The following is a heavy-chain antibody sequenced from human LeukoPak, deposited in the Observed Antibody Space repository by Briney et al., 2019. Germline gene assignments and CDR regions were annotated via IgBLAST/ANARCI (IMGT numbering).Heavy chain of an antibody. Sequence: GGSLRLSCAASGFTFSSYAMSWGRQAPWKGLDWVSAISGSGGGTHYADSVKGRFTISRDNSKNTLYLQMNSLRAEDTAVYYCAKVGLFGEYEWTTPYYFDYWGQGTLVTVSS. CDR1: GFTFSSYA. D-gene: IGHD3-10*01. CDR2: ISGSGGGT. V-gene: IGHV3-23*01. J-gene: IGHJ4*02. CDR3: AKVGLFGEYEWTTPYYFDY.